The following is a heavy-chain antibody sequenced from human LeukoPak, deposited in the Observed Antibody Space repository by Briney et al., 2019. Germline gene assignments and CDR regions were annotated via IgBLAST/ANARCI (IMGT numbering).Heavy chain of an antibody. CDR2: IYPIGTP. J-gene: IGHJ4*02. CDR3: ARRPESPITGFDF. D-gene: IGHD1-14*01. CDR1: GYSVISAYY. V-gene: IGHV4-38-2*01. Sequence: SETLSLTCAVSGYSVISAYYWAWIRQPPGAGLEWIGSIYPIGTPYYKSSLRSRLIISIDAATHQFSLRLSSVTAADTAMYYCARRPESPITGFDFWGQGALVAVSS.